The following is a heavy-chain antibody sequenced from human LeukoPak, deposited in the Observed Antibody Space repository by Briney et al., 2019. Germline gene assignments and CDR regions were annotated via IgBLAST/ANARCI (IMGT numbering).Heavy chain of an antibody. CDR3: ARDTDDSSGYYYVGAFDI. CDR1: GFTFSSYA. Sequence: PGGSLRLSCAASGFTFSSYAMHWVRQAPGKGLEWVAVISYDGSNKYYADSVKGRFTISRDNSKNTLYLQMNSLRAEDTAVYYCARDTDDSSGYYYVGAFDIWGQGTMVTVSS. CDR2: ISYDGSNK. D-gene: IGHD3-22*01. V-gene: IGHV3-30-3*01. J-gene: IGHJ3*02.